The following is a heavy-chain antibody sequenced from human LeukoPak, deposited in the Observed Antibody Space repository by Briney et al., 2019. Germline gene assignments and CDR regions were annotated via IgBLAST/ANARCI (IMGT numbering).Heavy chain of an antibody. J-gene: IGHJ4*02. D-gene: IGHD2-2*01. CDR3: ARAYCSSTSCYGYFDY. CDR2: LSSAESA. Sequence: PGGSLRLSCVASGFSVSNNYMHWVRQAPEKGLEWVSVLSSAESADYADSVKGRFTSSRDNSKNTLYLQMNRLRVEDTAVYYCARAYCSSTSCYGYFDYWGQGTLVTVSS. V-gene: IGHV3-66*01. CDR1: GFSVSNNY.